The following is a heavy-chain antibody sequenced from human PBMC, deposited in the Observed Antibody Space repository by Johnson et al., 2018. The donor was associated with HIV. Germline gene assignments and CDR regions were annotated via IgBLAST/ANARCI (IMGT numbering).Heavy chain of an antibody. J-gene: IGHJ3*02. CDR2: IRYDGSNN. CDR3: ARVGDRGMIVGGTDAFDI. V-gene: IGHV3-30*02. Sequence: QVQLVESGGGVVQPGGSLRLSCAASGFTLRIYDMHWVRQAPGKGLEWVPFIRYDGSNNCFVDSVKGRFAISSDKSKKTLYLRMKGLRVEDTALYYCARVGDRGMIVGGTDAFDIWGQGTMVTVSS. CDR1: GFTLRIYD. D-gene: IGHD3-22*01.